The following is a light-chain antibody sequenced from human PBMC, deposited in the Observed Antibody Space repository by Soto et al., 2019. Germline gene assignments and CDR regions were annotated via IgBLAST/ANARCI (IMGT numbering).Light chain of an antibody. CDR1: QAISSA. CDR2: DAS. Sequence: ANQLTQSPSSLSASVGDRVTITCRASQAISSALAWYQQKPGKPPKLLIYDASTLQSGVPSRFIGTASGTDFTLTISSLQPEDFATYYCQQLESYPSTFGGGTKVDIK. CDR3: QQLESYPST. J-gene: IGKJ4*01. V-gene: IGKV1-13*02.